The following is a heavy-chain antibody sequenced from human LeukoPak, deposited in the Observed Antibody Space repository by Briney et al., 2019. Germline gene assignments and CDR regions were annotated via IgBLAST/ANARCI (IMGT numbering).Heavy chain of an antibody. CDR1: GGSFSTYY. D-gene: IGHD7-27*01. J-gene: IGHJ3*01. CDR2: INHSGSP. Sequence: SETLSLTCAVDGGSFSTYYWSWIRQPPGKGLDWVGEINHSGSPNYNPSLNSRVIISADNPTTHFSLRLSTVTATDTAVYYCEKDSGPGDGFEFWGKGAMVTVSS. V-gene: IGHV4-34*01. CDR3: EKDSGPGDGFEF.